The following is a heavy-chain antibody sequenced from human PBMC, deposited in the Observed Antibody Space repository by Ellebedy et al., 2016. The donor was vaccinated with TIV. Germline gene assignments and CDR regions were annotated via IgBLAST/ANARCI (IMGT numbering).Heavy chain of an antibody. D-gene: IGHD3-22*01. CDR2: INHSGVT. Sequence: SETLSLXCAVYGGSFSGYYWSWIRQPPGKGLEWIGEINHSGVTDYNPSLKSRVTISVDTSKNQFSLKVTSVTAADTAMYFCTRGGDRAKTGYWGQGALVTVSS. CDR3: TRGGDRAKTGY. CDR1: GGSFSGYY. J-gene: IGHJ4*02. V-gene: IGHV4-34*01.